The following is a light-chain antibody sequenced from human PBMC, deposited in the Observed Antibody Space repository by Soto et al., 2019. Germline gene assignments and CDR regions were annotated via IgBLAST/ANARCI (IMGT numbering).Light chain of an antibody. CDR2: GAS. CDR1: QSVSSSY. CDR3: QQYGSSSYT. Sequence: EMVLTQSPGTLSLSPGERATLSGRASQSVSSSYLAWYQQKPGQAPRLLIYGASSRATGIPDRFSGSGSGTDFTLTISRLEPEDFAVYYCQQYGSSSYTFGQGPKLEIK. J-gene: IGKJ2*01. V-gene: IGKV3-20*01.